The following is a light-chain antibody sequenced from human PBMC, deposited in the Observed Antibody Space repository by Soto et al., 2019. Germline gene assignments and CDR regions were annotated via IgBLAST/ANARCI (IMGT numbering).Light chain of an antibody. CDR1: DSNIGSNS. V-gene: IGLV1-47*02. J-gene: IGLJ1*01. CDR2: YNN. Sequence: QSVLTQPPSASGTAGQVVTISCSGGDSNIGSNSVYWYQHLPRMAPKLLIYYNNQRPSGVPDRFSGPRSGTSASLAIVGLRSEDEAVYYCAAWDASLSACVFGNGTKLTVL. CDR3: AAWDASLSACV.